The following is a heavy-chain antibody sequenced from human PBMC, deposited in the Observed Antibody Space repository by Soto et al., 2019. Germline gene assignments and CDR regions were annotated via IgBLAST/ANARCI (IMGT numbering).Heavy chain of an antibody. Sequence: QVQLVESGGGVVQPGRSLRLSCAASGFTFSSYGMHWVRQAPGKGLEWVAVISYDGRNKYNADSVKGRVTISRDNSKNTLSLQLNSLRAEDTAVYYCARDTSPIRIAAPSYWGQGTLVTVSS. CDR1: GFTFSSYG. V-gene: IGHV3-30*03. CDR3: ARDTSPIRIAAPSY. D-gene: IGHD6-6*01. J-gene: IGHJ1*01. CDR2: ISYDGRNK.